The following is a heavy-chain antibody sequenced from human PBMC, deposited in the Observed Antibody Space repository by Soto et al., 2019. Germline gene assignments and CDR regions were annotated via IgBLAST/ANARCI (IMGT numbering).Heavy chain of an antibody. V-gene: IGHV4-30-2*01. Sequence: QLQLQESGARLVKSSETLSLTCGVSGDTISTGGYSWAWIRQPPGKAREGIGDTYHSGNHYYHPSLKCRVLISRPRSKNPCSLNVSSVPAADTAVYYCARETYGDDVGDFDPWGQGTLVTVSS. J-gene: IGHJ5*02. CDR1: GDTISTGGYS. CDR3: ARETYGDDVGDFDP. CDR2: TYHSGNH. D-gene: IGHD4-17*01.